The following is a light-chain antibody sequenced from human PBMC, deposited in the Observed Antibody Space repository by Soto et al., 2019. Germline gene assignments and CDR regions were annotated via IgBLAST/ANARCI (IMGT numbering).Light chain of an antibody. CDR1: QSVTTR. V-gene: IGKV3-20*01. Sequence: IVLAESRGTLYLSPGERVTLSCRASQSVTTRLAWYQHKPGQAPTLLMSGASNRASGVPVRFSGSGSGTDFTLTITRLEPEDFALYYCQQYGGSPITFGLGIRL. CDR2: GAS. J-gene: IGKJ5*01. CDR3: QQYGGSPIT.